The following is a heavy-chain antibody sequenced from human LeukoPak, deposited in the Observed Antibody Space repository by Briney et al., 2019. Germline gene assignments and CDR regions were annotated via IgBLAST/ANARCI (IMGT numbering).Heavy chain of an antibody. V-gene: IGHV1-2*02. CDR1: GYTFTNYY. J-gene: IGHJ4*02. CDR2: INPNSGAT. CDR3: ARGEYYYGPGTSFPFDY. Sequence: ASVKVSCKASGYTFTNYYMHWVRQAPGQGLEWMGWINPNSGATNYEQKFQGRVTMTRDTSISKAYMELSRLRSDDTAVYYCARGEYYYGPGTSFPFDYWGQGTLVTVSS. D-gene: IGHD3-10*01.